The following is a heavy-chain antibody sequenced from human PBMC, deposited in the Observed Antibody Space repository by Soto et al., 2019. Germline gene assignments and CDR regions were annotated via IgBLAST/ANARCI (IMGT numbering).Heavy chain of an antibody. D-gene: IGHD3-3*01. J-gene: IGHJ6*02. CDR2: IHYSGST. CDR1: GVSISSNY. Sequence: SETLSLTCIVSGVSISSNYWSWIRQPPGQRLEWIGYIHYSGSTNFNPSLKNRVVMSVDTSKNQFSLRLSSVTAADTAVYYCARSYPNTIFGVVPSRGLDVWGQGAKVTVSS. V-gene: IGHV4-59*01. CDR3: ARSYPNTIFGVVPSRGLDV.